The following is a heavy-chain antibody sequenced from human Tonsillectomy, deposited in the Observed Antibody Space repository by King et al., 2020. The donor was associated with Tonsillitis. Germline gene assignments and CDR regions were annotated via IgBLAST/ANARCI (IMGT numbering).Heavy chain of an antibody. CDR3: AKTRDYYGSGSDDAFDI. V-gene: IGHV3-23*04. CDR1: GFTFSIYA. D-gene: IGHD3-10*01. Sequence: VQLVESGGGLVQPGGSLRLSCAASGFTFSIYAMTWVRQAPGKGLEWVSAISGSGGSTYFADSVKGRFTISRDNSKNTLYLQMNSLRADDTAVYYCAKTRDYYGSGSDDAFDIWGQGTMVTVSS. CDR2: ISGSGGST. J-gene: IGHJ3*02.